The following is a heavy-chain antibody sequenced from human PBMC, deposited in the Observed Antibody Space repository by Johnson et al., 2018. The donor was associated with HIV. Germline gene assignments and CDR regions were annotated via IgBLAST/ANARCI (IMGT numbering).Heavy chain of an antibody. CDR1: GFTFSSYA. CDR3: AKDGRDDLRAFDI. V-gene: IGHV3-23*04. Sequence: VQLVESGGGLVQPGGSLRLSCAASGFTFSSYAMSWVRQAPGKGLEWVSAISGSGGSTFYADSVKGRFTISRDSSKNTLYLQMNSLRAEDTAVYYCAKDGRDDLRAFDIWGQGTMVTVSS. D-gene: IGHD5-24*01. J-gene: IGHJ3*02. CDR2: ISGSGGST.